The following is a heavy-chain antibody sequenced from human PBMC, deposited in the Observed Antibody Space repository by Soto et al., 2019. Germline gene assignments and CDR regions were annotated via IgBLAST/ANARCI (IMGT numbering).Heavy chain of an antibody. D-gene: IGHD5-18*01. V-gene: IGHV4-34*01. CDR2: INHSGST. CDR1: GGSFSGYY. CDR3: ARRRGYSYGLDV. J-gene: IGHJ6*03. Sequence: SETLSLTCAVYGGSFSGYYWSWIRQPPGKGLEWIGEINHSGSTNYNPSLKSRVTISVDTSKSQFSLKLSSVTAADTAVYYCARRRGYSYGLDVWGKGTTVTVSS.